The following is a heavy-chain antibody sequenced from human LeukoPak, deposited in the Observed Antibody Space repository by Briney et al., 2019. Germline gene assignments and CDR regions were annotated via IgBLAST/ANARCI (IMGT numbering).Heavy chain of an antibody. CDR1: GFTFSSYG. D-gene: IGHD3-10*01. V-gene: IGHV3-30*18. J-gene: IGHJ6*02. CDR3: AKPAAMVRGVRSYYYYGMDV. Sequence: GRSLRLSCAASGFTFSSYGMHWVRQAPGKGLEWVAVISHDGSNKYYADSVKGRFTISRDNSKNTLYLQMNSLRAEDTAVYYCAKPAAMVRGVRSYYYYGMDVWGQGTTVTVSS. CDR2: ISHDGSNK.